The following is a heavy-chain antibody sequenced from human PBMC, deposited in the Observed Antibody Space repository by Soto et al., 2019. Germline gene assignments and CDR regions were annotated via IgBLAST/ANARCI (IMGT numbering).Heavy chain of an antibody. CDR2: ISSSSSYI. V-gene: IGHV3-21*01. D-gene: IGHD6-19*01. J-gene: IGHJ3*02. CDR3: AIDPYSSGWKDAFDI. CDR1: GFTFSSYS. Sequence: EVQLVESGGGLVKPGGSLRLSCAASGFTFSSYSMNWVRQAPGKGLEWVSSISSSSSYIYYADSVKGRFTISRDNAKNSLYLQMNSLRAEDTAVYYCAIDPYSSGWKDAFDIWGQGTMVTVSS.